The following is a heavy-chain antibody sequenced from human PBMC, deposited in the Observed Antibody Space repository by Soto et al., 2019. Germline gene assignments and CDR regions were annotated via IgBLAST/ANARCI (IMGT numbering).Heavy chain of an antibody. Sequence: GGSLRLSCAASGLTFSSNAMSWVRQAPGKGLEWVSAISGSGGSTFYADSVKGRFTISRDNSKNTLFLQMNSLTSEDTAVYYCAGRIAVAGTLAYWGQGTLVTVSS. D-gene: IGHD6-19*01. J-gene: IGHJ4*02. V-gene: IGHV3-23*01. CDR2: ISGSGGST. CDR3: AGRIAVAGTLAY. CDR1: GLTFSSNA.